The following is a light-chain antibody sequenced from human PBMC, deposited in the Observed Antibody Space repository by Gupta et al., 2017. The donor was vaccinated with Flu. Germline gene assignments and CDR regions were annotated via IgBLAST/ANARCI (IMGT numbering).Light chain of an antibody. CDR3: QQYYSTPHT. CDR1: QSVLYSSNNKNY. Sequence: SLGERATINCKSSQSVLYSSNNKNYLAWYQQKPGQPPKLLIYWASTRESGVPDRFSGSGSWTDFTLTISSLQAEDVAVYYCQQYYSTPHTFGQGTKLEIK. V-gene: IGKV4-1*01. J-gene: IGKJ2*01. CDR2: WAS.